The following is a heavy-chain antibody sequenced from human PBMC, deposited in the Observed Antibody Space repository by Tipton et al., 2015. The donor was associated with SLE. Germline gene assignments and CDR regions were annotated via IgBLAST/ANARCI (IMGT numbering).Heavy chain of an antibody. D-gene: IGHD6-13*01. CDR2: INPSGGST. CDR3: ASIAAAGGEAFDI. J-gene: IGHJ3*02. V-gene: IGHV1-46*01. CDR1: GYTFTSYY. Sequence: QLEQSGPEVKKPGASVKVSCKASGYTFTSYYMHWVRQAPGQGLEWMGIINPSGGSTSYAQKFQGRVTMTRDTSTSTVYMELSSLRSEDTAVYYCASIAAAGGEAFDIWGQGTMVTVSS.